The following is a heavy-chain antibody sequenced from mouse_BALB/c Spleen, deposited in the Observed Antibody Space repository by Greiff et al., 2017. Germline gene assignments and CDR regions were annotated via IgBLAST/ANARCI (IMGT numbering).Heavy chain of an antibody. J-gene: IGHJ2*01. V-gene: IGHV5-4*02. D-gene: IGHD4-1*01. CDR3: ARGGSGTLDY. CDR1: GFTFSDYY. CDR2: ISDGGSYT. Sequence: EVKLVESGGGLVKPGGSLKLSCAASGFTFSDYYMYWVRQTPEKRLEWVATISDGGSYTYYPDSVKGRFTISRDNAKNNLYLQMSSLKSEDTAMYYCARGGSGTLDYWGQGTTLTVSS.